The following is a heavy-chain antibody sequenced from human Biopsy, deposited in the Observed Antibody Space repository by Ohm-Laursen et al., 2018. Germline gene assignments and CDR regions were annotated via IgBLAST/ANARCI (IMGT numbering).Heavy chain of an antibody. CDR1: GFTFSDG. CDR3: ARHLRYNDY. D-gene: IGHD3-9*01. V-gene: IGHV3-23*01. CDR2: ITTDSGRI. J-gene: IGHJ4*02. Sequence: SLRLSCAATGFTFSDGMTWVRQATGKWLEWVSSITTDSGRIFYADSARGRFTISRDNSKNTLYLQMNSLRAEDTAEYYCARHLRYNDYWGQGTLVTVSS.